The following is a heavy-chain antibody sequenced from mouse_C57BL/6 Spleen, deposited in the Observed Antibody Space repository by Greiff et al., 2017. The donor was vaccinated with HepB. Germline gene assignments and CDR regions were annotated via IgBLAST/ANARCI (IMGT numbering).Heavy chain of an antibody. V-gene: IGHV1-15*01. J-gene: IGHJ4*01. Sequence: QVQLKQSGAELVRPGASVTLSCKASGYTFTDYEMHWVKQTPVHGLEWIGAIDPETGGTAYNQKFKGKAILTADKSSSTAYMELRSLTSEDSAVYYCTRLRLRGAMDYWGQGTSVTVSS. CDR1: GYTFTDYE. CDR3: TRLRLRGAMDY. D-gene: IGHD2-2*01. CDR2: IDPETGGT.